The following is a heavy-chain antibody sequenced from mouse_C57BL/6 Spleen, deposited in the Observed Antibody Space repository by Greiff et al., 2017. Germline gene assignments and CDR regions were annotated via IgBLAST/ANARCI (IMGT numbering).Heavy chain of an antibody. V-gene: IGHV1-9*01. Sequence: QVQLQQSGAELMKPGASVKLSCKATGYTFTGYWIEWVKQRPGHGLEWIGEILPGSGSTNYHEKFKGKAPFTADTSSTTDNMQLSSLTTEDSAIYYCEREHYGNYVKGFAYWGQGTLVTVSA. D-gene: IGHD2-1*01. CDR1: GYTFTGYW. J-gene: IGHJ3*01. CDR3: EREHYGNYVKGFAY. CDR2: ILPGSGST.